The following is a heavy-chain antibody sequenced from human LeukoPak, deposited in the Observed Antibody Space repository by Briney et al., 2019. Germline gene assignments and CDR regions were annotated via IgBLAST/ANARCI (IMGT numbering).Heavy chain of an antibody. J-gene: IGHJ4*02. CDR3: ARGGYSGYDSVIDY. CDR1: GGSFSGYY. CDR2: INHSGST. Sequence: PSETLSLTCAVYGGSFSGYYWSWIRQPPGKGLEWFGEINHSGSTDYNPSLKSRVTISVDTSKNQFSLKLSSVTAADTAVYYCARGGYSGYDSVIDYWGQGALVTVSS. D-gene: IGHD5-12*01. V-gene: IGHV4-34*01.